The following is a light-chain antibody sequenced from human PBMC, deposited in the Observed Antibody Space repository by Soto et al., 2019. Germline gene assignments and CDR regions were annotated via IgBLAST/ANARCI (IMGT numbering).Light chain of an antibody. J-gene: IGLJ2*01. CDR2: LNSDGSH. Sequence: QPVLTQSPSASASLGASVNLTFTLSSGHSNYAIAWHQQQSEKGPRYLMKLNSDGSHSKGDGIPDRFSGSSSGAERYLTISSLQSEDEADYYCQTWGSGIVVFGGGTKLTVL. V-gene: IGLV4-69*01. CDR3: QTWGSGIVV. CDR1: SGHSNYA.